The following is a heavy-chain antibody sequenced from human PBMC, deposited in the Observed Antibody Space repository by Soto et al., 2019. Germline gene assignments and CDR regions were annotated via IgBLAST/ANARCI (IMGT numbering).Heavy chain of an antibody. CDR3: ARVNTTLVDHFDC. Sequence: VQLVESGGNLIQPGGSLRLSCVVSGFSVSATSIFWVRQATGKGLEWVSLMHRGGTTDNADSVKGRFTTSRDKSKNTLYLHMNGLRVEDTAVYYCARVNTTLVDHFDCWGQGTLVTVSS. J-gene: IGHJ4*02. CDR1: GFSVSATS. D-gene: IGHD5-18*01. CDR2: MHRGGTT. V-gene: IGHV3-53*01.